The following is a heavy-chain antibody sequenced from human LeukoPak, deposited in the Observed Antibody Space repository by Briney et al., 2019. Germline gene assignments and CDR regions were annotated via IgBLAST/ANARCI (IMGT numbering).Heavy chain of an antibody. CDR1: GFPFSSYA. CDR2: LSYDGSNK. J-gene: IGHJ1*01. D-gene: IGHD6-19*01. CDR3: ARDPLEGIAVAGRYFQH. V-gene: IGHV3-30-3*01. Sequence: GGSLRLSCAASGFPFSSYAMHWVRHAPGKGLEWVAVLSYDGSNKYYADSVKGRFTISRDNSKNTLYLQMNSLRAEDTAVYYCARDPLEGIAVAGRYFQHWGQGTLVTVSS.